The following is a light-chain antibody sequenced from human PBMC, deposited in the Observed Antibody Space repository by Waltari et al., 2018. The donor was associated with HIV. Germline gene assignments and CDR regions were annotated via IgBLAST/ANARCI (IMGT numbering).Light chain of an antibody. V-gene: IGKV1-13*02. CDR3: QQFNSYPVT. Sequence: AIQMTQSPSSLSASVGDRVTITCRASQDITSTLAWYQHKPGKAPKLLIFDASNLQRGVPSRFSGSGSGTDFTLTISSLQPEDSAAYYCQQFNSYPVTFGQGTRLEIK. CDR2: DAS. CDR1: QDITST. J-gene: IGKJ5*01.